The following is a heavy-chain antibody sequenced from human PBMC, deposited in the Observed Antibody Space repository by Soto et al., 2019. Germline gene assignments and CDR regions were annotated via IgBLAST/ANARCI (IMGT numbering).Heavy chain of an antibody. D-gene: IGHD3-10*01. CDR2: INPNSGGT. Sequence: ASVKVFCKASGYTFTGYYMHWVRQAPGQGLGWMGWINPNSGGTNYAQKFQGWVTMTRDTSISTAYMELSRLRSDDTAVYYCAREFRMVRGVIKYYYYYGMDVWGQGTTVTVSS. J-gene: IGHJ6*02. CDR3: AREFRMVRGVIKYYYYYGMDV. CDR1: GYTFTGYY. V-gene: IGHV1-2*04.